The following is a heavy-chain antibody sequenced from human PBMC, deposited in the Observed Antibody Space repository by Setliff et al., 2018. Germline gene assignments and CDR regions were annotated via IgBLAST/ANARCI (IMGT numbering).Heavy chain of an antibody. CDR3: ARDHNYAYDY. CDR1: GFTVSSNY. D-gene: IGHD1-1*01. J-gene: IGHJ4*02. CDR2: IYSGGST. Sequence: GGSLGLSCAASGFTVSSNYMGWVRQAPGKGLEWVSVIYSGGSTYYADSVKGRFTISRDNSKNTLYLQMNSLIAEDTAVYYCARDHNYAYDYWGQGTLVTVSS. V-gene: IGHV3-66*01.